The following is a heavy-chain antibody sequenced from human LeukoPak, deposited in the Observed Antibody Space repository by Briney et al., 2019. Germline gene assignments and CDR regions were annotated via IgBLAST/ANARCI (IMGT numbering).Heavy chain of an antibody. CDR2: ISTTSSYI. J-gene: IGHJ6*02. CDR1: GFTFSTYS. Sequence: GGSLRLSCAASGFTFSTYSMNWVRQAPGKGLEWVSCISTTSSYIYYADSVKGRFTISRDNAKNSLFLQMNSLRAEDTAVYYCARRTITRSNYYGMDVWGQGTTVTVSS. CDR3: ARRTITRSNYYGMDV. D-gene: IGHD3-9*01. V-gene: IGHV3-21*01.